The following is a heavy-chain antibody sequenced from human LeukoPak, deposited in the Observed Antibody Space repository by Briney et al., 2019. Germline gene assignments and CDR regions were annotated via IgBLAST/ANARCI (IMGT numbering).Heavy chain of an antibody. CDR1: GXTFSSYW. CDR3: ARNYGGYSH. Sequence: PGGSLRLSCTASGXTFSSYWMSWVRQAPGKGLEWVANIQQDGSEQYYVDSVKGRFTISRDNAKNSLYLQMNSLRAEDTALYYCARNYGGYSHWGQGTLVTVSS. V-gene: IGHV3-7*02. D-gene: IGHD4-23*01. CDR2: IQQDGSEQ. J-gene: IGHJ4*02.